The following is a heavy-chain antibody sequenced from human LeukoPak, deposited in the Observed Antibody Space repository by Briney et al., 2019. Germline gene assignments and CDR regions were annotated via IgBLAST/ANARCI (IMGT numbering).Heavy chain of an antibody. CDR3: ARTLRGVTNYYYYGMDV. V-gene: IGHV4-59*08. Sequence: SETLSLTCTVSGGSISSYYWSWIRQPPGKGLEWIGYIYYSGSTNYNPSLKSRVTISVDTSKNQSSLKLSSVTAADTAAYYCARTLRGVTNYYYYGMDVWGQGTTVTVSS. CDR1: GGSISSYY. D-gene: IGHD3-10*01. CDR2: IYYSGST. J-gene: IGHJ6*02.